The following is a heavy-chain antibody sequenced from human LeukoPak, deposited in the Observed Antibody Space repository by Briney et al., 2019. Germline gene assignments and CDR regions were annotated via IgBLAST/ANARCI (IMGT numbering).Heavy chain of an antibody. CDR3: AKEGAYYYDSSGYYYEFDY. D-gene: IGHD3-22*01. V-gene: IGHV3-9*01. J-gene: IGHJ4*02. Sequence: PGGSLRLSCAASGFTFDDYAMHWVRQAPGKGLEWVSGISWNSGSIGYADSVKGRFTISRDNAKNSLYLQMNSLRAEDTALYYCAKEGAYYYDSSGYYYEFDYWGQGTLVTVSS. CDR1: GFTFDDYA. CDR2: ISWNSGSI.